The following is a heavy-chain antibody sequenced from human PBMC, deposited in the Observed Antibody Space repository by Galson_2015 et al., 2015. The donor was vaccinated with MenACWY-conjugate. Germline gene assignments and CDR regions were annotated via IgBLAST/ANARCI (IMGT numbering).Heavy chain of an antibody. CDR2: ISYDGGNK. D-gene: IGHD4-11*01. Sequence: SLRLSCAASGFTFSNYAMHWVRQAPGKGLEWVAVISYDGGNKYYADSVKGRFTISSDNSKNTLYLQMNSLRAEDTAVYYCARDLQGTTRDYWGQGTLVTVSS. V-gene: IGHV3-30*04. CDR3: ARDLQGTTRDY. CDR1: GFTFSNYA. J-gene: IGHJ4*02.